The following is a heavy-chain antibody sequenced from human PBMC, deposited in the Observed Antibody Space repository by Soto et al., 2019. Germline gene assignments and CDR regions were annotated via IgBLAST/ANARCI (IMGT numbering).Heavy chain of an antibody. CDR3: ARNNPRPGGRQS. J-gene: IGHJ5*02. V-gene: IGHV3-21*01. CDR2: ISSSSSYI. CDR1: GFTFSSYS. Sequence: EVQLVESGGGLVKPRGSLRLSCAASGFTFSSYSMNWVRQAPGKGLEWVSSISSSSSYIYYADSVKGRFTISRDNAKNSLYLQMNSLRAEDTAVYYCARNNPRPGGRQSWGQGTLVTVSS. D-gene: IGHD1-1*01.